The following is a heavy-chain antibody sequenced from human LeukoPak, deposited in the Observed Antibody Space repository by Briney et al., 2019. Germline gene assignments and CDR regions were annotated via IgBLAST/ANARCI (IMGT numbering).Heavy chain of an antibody. CDR2: IYYSGGT. CDR1: GGSMSSYF. D-gene: IGHD3-3*02. Sequence: SETLSLTCTVSGGSMSSYFWSWIRQPPGKGLEWIGYIYYSGGTNYNPSLKSRVTISVDTSKNQFSLKLSSVTAADTAVYYCARHIQIAFRVFRLGWIDPWGQGTLVTVSS. CDR3: ARHIQIAFRVFRLGWIDP. V-gene: IGHV4-59*08. J-gene: IGHJ5*02.